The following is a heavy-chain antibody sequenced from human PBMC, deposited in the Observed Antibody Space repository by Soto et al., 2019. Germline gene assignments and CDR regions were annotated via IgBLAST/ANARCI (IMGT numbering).Heavy chain of an antibody. D-gene: IGHD2-21*01. CDR3: AKRASALCFDY. Sequence: EVQLLESGGGLVQPGGSLRLSCAASGFTFNSYAMSWVRQAPGKGLEWVSGISGSGGSTYYADSVKGRFTISRDNSKNTLYLQMNSLRADDTGVYYCAKRASALCFDYWCQGALVTVSS. CDR2: ISGSGGST. V-gene: IGHV3-23*01. J-gene: IGHJ4*02. CDR1: GFTFNSYA.